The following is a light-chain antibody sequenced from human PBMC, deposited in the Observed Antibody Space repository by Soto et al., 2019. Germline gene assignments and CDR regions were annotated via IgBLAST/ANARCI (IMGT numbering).Light chain of an antibody. Sequence: QSALTQPASVSGSPGQSITISCTGTSSDVGGYNDVSWYQQHPGKAPKLMIYDVSNRPSVVSNRFSGSKSGNTASLTISGLQADDEADYYCSSYTSSSTLEVFGTGTKLTVL. CDR2: DVS. V-gene: IGLV2-14*01. J-gene: IGLJ1*01. CDR3: SSYTSSSTLEV. CDR1: SSDVGGYND.